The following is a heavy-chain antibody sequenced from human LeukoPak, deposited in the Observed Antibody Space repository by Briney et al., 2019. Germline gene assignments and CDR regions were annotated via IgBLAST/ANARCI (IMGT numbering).Heavy chain of an antibody. CDR1: GFTFSSYA. CDR2: ISDSGGST. V-gene: IGHV3-23*01. D-gene: IGHD1-26*01. CDR3: ANLGSHDAFDI. Sequence: GGSLRLSCAASGFTFSSYAMSWVRQAPGKGLEWVSDISDSGGSTYYADSVKGRFTISRDNSKNTLYLQMNSLRAEDTAVYYCANLGSHDAFDIWGQGTMVTVSS. J-gene: IGHJ3*02.